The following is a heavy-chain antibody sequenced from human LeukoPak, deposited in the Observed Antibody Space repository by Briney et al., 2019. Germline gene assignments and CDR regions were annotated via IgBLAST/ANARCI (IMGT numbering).Heavy chain of an antibody. D-gene: IGHD3-9*01. J-gene: IGHJ4*02. CDR2: INHSGST. CDR1: GGSFSGYY. CDR3: ARTSGYAGYYYFDY. V-gene: IGHV4-34*01. Sequence: SETLSLTCAVYGGSFSGYYWSWIRQPPGKGLEWIGEINHSGSTNYNPPLKSRVTISVDTSKNQFSLKLSSVTAADTAVYYCARTSGYAGYYYFDYWGQGTLVTVSS.